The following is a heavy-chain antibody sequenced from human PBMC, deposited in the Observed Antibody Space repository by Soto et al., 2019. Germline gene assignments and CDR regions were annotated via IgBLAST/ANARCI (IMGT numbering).Heavy chain of an antibody. D-gene: IGHD1-7*01. J-gene: IGHJ6*02. CDR3: ARDAAPTLNYPHGMDV. CDR1: GDSVSTNIAA. CDR2: TLYRSSKWYN. V-gene: IGHV6-1*01. Sequence: SQTLSLTCAISGDSVSTNIAAWSWIRQSPSRGLGWLGRTLYRSSKWYNEYAVSVKSRMTINPDTSKNQFSLQLNSVTPEDTAVYYCARDAAPTLNYPHGMDVWGQGTAVTVSS.